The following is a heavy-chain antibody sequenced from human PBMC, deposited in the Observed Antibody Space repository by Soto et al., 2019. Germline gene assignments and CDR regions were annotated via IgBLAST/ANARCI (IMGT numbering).Heavy chain of an antibody. CDR2: IYYSGST. CDR3: ARARLRWLMDV. D-gene: IGHD4-17*01. J-gene: IGHJ6*02. CDR1: GGSISSYY. V-gene: IGHV4-59*01. Sequence: SETLSLTCTVSGGSISSYYWSWIRQPPGKGLEWIGYIYYSGSTNYNPSLKSRVTISVDTSKNQFSLKLSSVTAADTAVYYCARARLRWLMDVWGQGTTVTVSS.